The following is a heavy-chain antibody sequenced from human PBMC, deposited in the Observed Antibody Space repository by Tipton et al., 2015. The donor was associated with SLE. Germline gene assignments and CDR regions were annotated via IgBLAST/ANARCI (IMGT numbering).Heavy chain of an antibody. V-gene: IGHV4-59*07. D-gene: IGHD6-25*01. CDR3: ARMGGDAFDI. Sequence: TLSLTCTVSGGSISSYYWSWIRQPPGKGLEWIGYNYYSGSTNYNPPLKSRVTISVDTSKNQFSLKLSSVTAADTAVYYCARMGGDAFDIWGQGTMVTVSS. CDR1: GGSISSYY. J-gene: IGHJ3*02. CDR2: NYYSGST.